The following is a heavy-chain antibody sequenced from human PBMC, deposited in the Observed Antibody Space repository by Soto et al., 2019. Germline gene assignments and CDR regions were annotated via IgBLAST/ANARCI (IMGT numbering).Heavy chain of an antibody. J-gene: IGHJ5*02. Sequence: QVQLQQWGAGLLKPSETLSLICGVYGGSFRGYYWSWIRQPPGRGLEWIGEINHSGRTNYNPSLTSRVTISADPSKNQFSLKVTPATAADTAVYYCARSGGVCGWFDPWGQGTLVTVSS. CDR1: GGSFRGYY. D-gene: IGHD2-8*01. V-gene: IGHV4-34*01. CDR3: ARSGGVCGWFDP. CDR2: INHSGRT.